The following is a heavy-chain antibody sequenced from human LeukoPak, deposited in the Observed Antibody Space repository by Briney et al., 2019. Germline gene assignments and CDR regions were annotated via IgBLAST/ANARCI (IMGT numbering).Heavy chain of an antibody. CDR1: GFTFSSYA. CDR2: ISYDGSNK. Sequence: PGGSLRLSCAASGFTFSSYAMHWVRQAPGKGLEWVAVISYDGSNKYYADSVKGRFTISRDNSKNTLYLQMNSLGAEDTAVYYCARVFDYYYGMDVWGQGTTVTVSS. V-gene: IGHV3-30-3*01. J-gene: IGHJ6*02. CDR3: ARVFDYYYGMDV.